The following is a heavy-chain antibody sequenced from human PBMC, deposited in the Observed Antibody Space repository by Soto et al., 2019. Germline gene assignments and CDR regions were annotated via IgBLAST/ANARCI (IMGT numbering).Heavy chain of an antibody. Sequence: QVQLQESGPGLVKPSETLSLTRTVSGGSVISGSYSWSWIRQPPGTGLQWLGYTYYSGSTNYNPSLRSRITISVDTSKNQFSLKLSSVTASCTAVYYCARNSPTWFDPWCQGTLVTVSS. J-gene: IGHJ5*02. V-gene: IGHV4-61*01. CDR1: GGSVISGSYS. CDR2: TYYSGST. CDR3: ARNSPTWFDP. D-gene: IGHD4-4*01.